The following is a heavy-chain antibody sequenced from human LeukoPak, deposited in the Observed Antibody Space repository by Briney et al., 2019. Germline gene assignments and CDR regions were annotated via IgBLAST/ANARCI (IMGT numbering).Heavy chain of an antibody. CDR3: AKDLHYGSADY. D-gene: IGHD3-10*01. J-gene: IGHJ4*02. Sequence: GGSLRLSCAASGFTVSSNYMSWVRQAPGKGLEWVSLIYSDGSAYYADSVKGRFSISRDNSKNTLYLQVNSLRAEDTAVYYCAKDLHYGSADYWGQGTLVTVSS. CDR1: GFTVSSNY. V-gene: IGHV3-53*01. CDR2: IYSDGSA.